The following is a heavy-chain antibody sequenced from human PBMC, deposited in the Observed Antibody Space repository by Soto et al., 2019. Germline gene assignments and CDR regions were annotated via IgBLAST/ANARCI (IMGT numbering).Heavy chain of an antibody. CDR2: IYYSGSP. Sequence: SETLSLTCTVSGGSISSFYWSWIRQPPGKGLEWIGYIYYSGSPNYNPSLKSRVTISVDTSKNQFSLKLSSVTAADTAVYYCARDLGYCSSTNCYPYFHPWGQGTLVTVSS. CDR1: GGSISSFY. CDR3: ARDLGYCSSTNCYPYFHP. D-gene: IGHD2-2*01. V-gene: IGHV4-59*01. J-gene: IGHJ5*02.